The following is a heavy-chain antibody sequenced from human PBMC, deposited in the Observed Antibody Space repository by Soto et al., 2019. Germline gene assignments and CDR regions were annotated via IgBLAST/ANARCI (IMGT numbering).Heavy chain of an antibody. CDR3: ARTRFGAVAGT. D-gene: IGHD6-19*01. CDR2: MNPYSGNT. J-gene: IGHJ5*02. Sequence: QVQLVQSGAEVKKPGASVKVSCKTSGYTFTSYDIHWVRQATGQGHEWMGWMNPYSGNTGYAQKFQGRIIMTRNTSMSTAYMELSSLRSEDTAVYYCARTRFGAVAGTWGQGTLVTVSS. V-gene: IGHV1-8*01. CDR1: GYTFTSYD.